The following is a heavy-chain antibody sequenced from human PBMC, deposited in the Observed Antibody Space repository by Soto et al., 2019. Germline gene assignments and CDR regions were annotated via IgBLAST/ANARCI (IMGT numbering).Heavy chain of an antibody. CDR3: ARGSQSKDAFDI. CDR2: IHHSGST. J-gene: IGHJ3*02. Sequence: SETLSLTCNVSGVSISVEHYHWTWIRQSPGKGLEWIGEIHHSGSTNYNPSLQSRLTMSVDTSKNQFSLKLSSVTAADTAVYFCARGSQSKDAFDIWGQGTMVTVSS. V-gene: IGHV4-30-4*01. D-gene: IGHD3-10*01. CDR1: GVSISVEHYH.